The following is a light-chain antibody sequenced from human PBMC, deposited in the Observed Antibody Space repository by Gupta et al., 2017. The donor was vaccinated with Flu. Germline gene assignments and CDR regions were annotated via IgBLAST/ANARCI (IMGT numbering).Light chain of an antibody. CDR1: SSDVGGYNY. V-gene: IGLV2-14*01. CDR3: SSYTDTSTFYV. CDR2: DVS. J-gene: IGLJ1*01. Sequence: QSALTQPASVSGSPGQSITISCTGTSSDVGGYNYVSWYQQRPGKAPKLMIYDVSNRPSGVSNRFSGSKSGNTASPTISGLQAEDETDYYCSSYTDTSTFYVFGTGTKVTVL.